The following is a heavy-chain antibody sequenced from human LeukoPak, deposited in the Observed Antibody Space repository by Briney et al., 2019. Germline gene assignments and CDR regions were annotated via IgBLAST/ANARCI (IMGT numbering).Heavy chain of an antibody. CDR2: ISGGGGST. V-gene: IGHV3-23*01. Sequence: LPGGSLRLSCAASGFTFSSYVMSWVRQGPVKGLEWVSGISGGGGSTYYADSVKGRFTISRDNSKNTTYLQMSSLRAEDTAEYFCAKGMIYCSGGSCYLGTFDIWGQGTMVTVSS. CDR1: GFTFSSYV. CDR3: AKGMIYCSGGSCYLGTFDI. J-gene: IGHJ3*02. D-gene: IGHD2-15*01.